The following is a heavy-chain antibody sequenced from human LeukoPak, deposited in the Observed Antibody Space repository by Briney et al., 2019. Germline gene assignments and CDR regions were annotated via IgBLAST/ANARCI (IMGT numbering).Heavy chain of an antibody. Sequence: GASVKVSCKASGYTFTGYYMHWVRQAPGQGLEWMGWINPNSGGTNYAQKFQGRVTMTRDTSISTAYMELSRLRSDDTAVYYCARDLPWYQLLWLFDYWGQGTLVTVSS. CDR3: ARDLPWYQLLWLFDY. CDR2: INPNSGGT. J-gene: IGHJ4*02. D-gene: IGHD2-2*01. CDR1: GYTFTGYY. V-gene: IGHV1-2*02.